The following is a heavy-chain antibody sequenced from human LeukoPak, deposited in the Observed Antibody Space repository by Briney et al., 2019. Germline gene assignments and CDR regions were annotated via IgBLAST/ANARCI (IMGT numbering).Heavy chain of an antibody. J-gene: IGHJ3*02. D-gene: IGHD3-3*01. Sequence: GGSLRLSCAASGFTFSSYSMNWVRQAPGKGLEWVSAISGSGGSTYYADSVKGRFTISRDNSKNTLYLQMNSLRAEDTAVYYCAKSPSPLYDFWSGYANDAFDIWGQGTMVTVSS. CDR1: GFTFSSYS. CDR3: AKSPSPLYDFWSGYANDAFDI. CDR2: ISGSGGST. V-gene: IGHV3-23*01.